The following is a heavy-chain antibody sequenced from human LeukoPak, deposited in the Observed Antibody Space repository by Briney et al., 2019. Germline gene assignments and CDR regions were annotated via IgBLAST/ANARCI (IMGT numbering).Heavy chain of an antibody. V-gene: IGHV3-33*01. CDR1: GFTFSSYG. CDR3: ARVATSSLDY. D-gene: IGHD2-2*01. Sequence: PGRSLRLSCAASGFTFSSYGMHWVRQAPGKGLEWVAFIWYDGSKNYYGESVKGRFTISRDNVQNTLHLQMNSLRAEDTAVYYCARVATSSLDYWGQGTLVTVSS. J-gene: IGHJ4*02. CDR2: IWYDGSKN.